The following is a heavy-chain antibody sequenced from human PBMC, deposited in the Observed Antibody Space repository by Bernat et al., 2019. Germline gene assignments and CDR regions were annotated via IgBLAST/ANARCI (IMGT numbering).Heavy chain of an antibody. J-gene: IGHJ4*02. V-gene: IGHV3-33*01. D-gene: IGHD3-22*01. CDR1: GFTFGSYG. CDR3: ARGTSYFDSSGYPLDY. Sequence: QVQLVESGGGVVQPGRSLRLSCAASGFTFGSYGMHWVRQAPGKGLEWVALIWSDGNNKFYADSVKGRFTISRDNSKNTLNLQMNSLRAEDTAVYYCARGTSYFDSSGYPLDYWGQGTLVTVSS. CDR2: IWSDGNNK.